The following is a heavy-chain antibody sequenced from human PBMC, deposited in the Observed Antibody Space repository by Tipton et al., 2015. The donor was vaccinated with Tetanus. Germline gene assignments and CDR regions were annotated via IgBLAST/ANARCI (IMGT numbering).Heavy chain of an antibody. Sequence: QLVQSGAEVKKPGASVKVSCKASGYTFTGYYIYWVRQAPGQGLEWMGRIDPNSGGTVYAQKFQVRVTMTRDTSISTAYMELKSLRSDDTAVYYCARDRGDYIYYGMDVWGPGTTVTVS. CDR1: GYTFTGYY. D-gene: IGHD3-22*01. V-gene: IGHV1-2*06. J-gene: IGHJ6*02. CDR3: ARDRGDYIYYGMDV. CDR2: IDPNSGGT.